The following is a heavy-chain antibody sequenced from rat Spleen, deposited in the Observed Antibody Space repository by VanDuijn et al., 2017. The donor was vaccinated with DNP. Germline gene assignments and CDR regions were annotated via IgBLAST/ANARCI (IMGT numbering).Heavy chain of an antibody. V-gene: IGHV5-20*01. Sequence: EVQLVESGGGLVQPGRSLKLSCTASGFTFSDYYMAWVRQAPTKGLEWVAYISYDGGSTYYGDSVKGRFTISRDNAGSTLYLQMNSLRSEDTATYYCAKDRDGGYAMDAWGQGVMVTVSS. J-gene: IGHJ2*01. CDR3: AKDRDGGYAMDA. CDR1: GFTFSDYY. CDR2: ISYDGGST. D-gene: IGHD1-11*01.